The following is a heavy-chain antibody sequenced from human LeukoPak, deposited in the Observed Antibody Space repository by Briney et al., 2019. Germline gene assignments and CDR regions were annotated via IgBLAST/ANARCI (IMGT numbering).Heavy chain of an antibody. CDR1: GFTFSNSW. Sequence: GGSVRLSCAASGFTFSNSWMSWVRQAPGKGLEWVAMITQDGSEKNYVDSVKGRFTISRDNAKNSLYLQMNSLRAGDTAVYYCARGGGDCWGQGTLDRVSS. CDR3: ARGGGDC. CDR2: ITQDGSEK. J-gene: IGHJ4*02. V-gene: IGHV3-7*01. D-gene: IGHD3-16*01.